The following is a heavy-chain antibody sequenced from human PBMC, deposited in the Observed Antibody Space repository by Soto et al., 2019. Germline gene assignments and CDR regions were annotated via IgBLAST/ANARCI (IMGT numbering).Heavy chain of an antibody. Sequence: QPRGSVRLSCAACGFTLRNYAVSGVREAPGEGVEGVSTISGSDGSTYYADSVKGRFTISSAISTNTPYLQINSLRAEETAIYYCPKERSSGHYLFDYWGQGTLVTVSS. J-gene: IGHJ4*02. D-gene: IGHD6-19*01. CDR2: ISGSDGST. V-gene: IGHV3-23*01. CDR1: GFTLRNYA. CDR3: PKERSSGHYLFDY.